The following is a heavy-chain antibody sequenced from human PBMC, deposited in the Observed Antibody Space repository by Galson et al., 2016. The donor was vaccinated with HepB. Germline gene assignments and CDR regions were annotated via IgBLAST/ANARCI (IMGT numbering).Heavy chain of an antibody. V-gene: IGHV6-1*01. Sequence: CAISGDSVSSNSVAWNWIRQSPSRGLEWLGRTYFRSKWFIDYAVSLKSRITINPDTSKNQFSLQLNSVTPADTAVYYCSRETWGFDYWGQGTLVTVSS. J-gene: IGHJ4*02. CDR2: TYFRSKWFI. CDR3: SRETWGFDY. D-gene: IGHD7-27*01. CDR1: GDSVSSNSVA.